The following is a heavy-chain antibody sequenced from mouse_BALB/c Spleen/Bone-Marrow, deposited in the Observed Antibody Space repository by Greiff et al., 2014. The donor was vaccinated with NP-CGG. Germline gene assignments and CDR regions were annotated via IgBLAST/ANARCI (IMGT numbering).Heavy chain of an antibody. CDR1: GFNIKDTY. J-gene: IGHJ4*01. Sequence: LVESGAELVKPGASVKLSCTASGFNIKDTYMYWVKQRPEQGLEWIGRIDPANGHTIYDPKFQGKATITADTSSNTAYLQLSSLTSEDTAVDYCAVYGYAMDYWGQGTSVTVSS. D-gene: IGHD1-1*01. V-gene: IGHV14-3*02. CDR3: AVYGYAMDY. CDR2: IDPANGHT.